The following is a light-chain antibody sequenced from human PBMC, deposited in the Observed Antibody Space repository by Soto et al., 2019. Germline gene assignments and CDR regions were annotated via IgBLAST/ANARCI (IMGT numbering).Light chain of an antibody. Sequence: QSVLTQPASVSGSPGQSITISCIGTISDVGSYDLVSWYQQHPGEAPKLMIYDATKRPSGVSDRFSGSKSGNTASLTISGLQAEDEADYYCCSYAHSSTYVIGTGTKLTVL. CDR2: DAT. V-gene: IGLV2-23*01. CDR1: ISDVGSYDL. CDR3: CSYAHSSTYV. J-gene: IGLJ1*01.